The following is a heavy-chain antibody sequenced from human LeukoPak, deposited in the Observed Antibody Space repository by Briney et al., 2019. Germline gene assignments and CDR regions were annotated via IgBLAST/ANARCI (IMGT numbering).Heavy chain of an antibody. CDR1: GGTFSSYA. CDR3: ARMVVGGNSGFDY. Sequence: SVTVSCKASGGTFSSYAISWVRQAPGQGLEWMGGIIPIFGTANYAQKFQGRVTITADESTSTAYMELSSLRSEDTAVYYRARMVVGGNSGFDYWGQGTLVTVSS. J-gene: IGHJ4*02. CDR2: IIPIFGTA. D-gene: IGHD4-23*01. V-gene: IGHV1-69*13.